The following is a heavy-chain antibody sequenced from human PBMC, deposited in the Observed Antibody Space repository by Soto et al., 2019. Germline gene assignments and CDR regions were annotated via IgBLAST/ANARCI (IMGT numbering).Heavy chain of an antibody. Sequence: QVQLQESGPGLVKPSETLSLTCAVSGDSISSYYCMWIRQPPGKGLESIGYLYYGRSANYNPSLRCRVTLAVDTSTNQCSLTLSSMTAADTAVYYCALRSMAVVPEYWGQGTLVTVSS. CDR3: ALRSMAVVPEY. J-gene: IGHJ4*02. V-gene: IGHV4-59*01. CDR2: LYYGRSA. CDR1: GDSISSYY. D-gene: IGHD3-22*01.